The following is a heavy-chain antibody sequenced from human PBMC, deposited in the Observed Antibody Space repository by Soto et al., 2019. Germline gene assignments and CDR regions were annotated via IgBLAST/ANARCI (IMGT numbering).Heavy chain of an antibody. J-gene: IGHJ6*02. CDR1: GGSISSYY. Sequence: SETLSLTCTVSGGSISSYYWSWIRQPPGKGLEWIGYIYYSGSTNYNPSLKSRVTISVDTSKNQFSLKLSSVTAADTAVYYCARDKRGRRGYYYGMDVWGQGTTVTVSS. D-gene: IGHD3-10*01. CDR2: IYYSGST. CDR3: ARDKRGRRGYYYGMDV. V-gene: IGHV4-59*01.